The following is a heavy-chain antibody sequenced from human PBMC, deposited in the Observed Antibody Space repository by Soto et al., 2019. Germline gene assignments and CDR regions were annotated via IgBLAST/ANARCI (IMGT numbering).Heavy chain of an antibody. CDR2: ISGSGGST. D-gene: IGHD5-12*01. V-gene: IGHV3-23*01. Sequence: RIIKTPVKGLEWVSAISGSGGSTYYADSVKGRFTISRDNSKNTLYLQMNSLRAEDTAVYYCAKSPKNLCSGYANNGSAPLVTGT. CDR3: AKSPKNLCSGYANNGSAP. J-gene: IGHJ5*02.